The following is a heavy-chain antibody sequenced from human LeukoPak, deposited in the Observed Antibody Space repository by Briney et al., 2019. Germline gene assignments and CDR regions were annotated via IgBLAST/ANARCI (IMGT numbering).Heavy chain of an antibody. V-gene: IGHV4-39*01. J-gene: IGHJ5*02. Sequence: SETLSLTCTVSGGSISSSSYYWGWIRQPPGKGLEWIGSIYYSGSTYYNPSLKSRVTTSVDTSKNQFSLKLSSVTAADTAVYYCARHIVVVPAAMGWFDPWGQGTLVTVSS. CDR3: ARHIVVVPAAMGWFDP. CDR2: IYYSGST. D-gene: IGHD2-2*01. CDR1: GGSISSSSYY.